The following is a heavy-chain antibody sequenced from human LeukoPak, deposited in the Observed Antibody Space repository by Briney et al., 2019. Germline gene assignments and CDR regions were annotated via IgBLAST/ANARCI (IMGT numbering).Heavy chain of an antibody. CDR2: IDAGNGNT. CDR3: TRSRMLQDDWFDP. CDR1: GYTFTTFV. V-gene: IGHV1-3*01. D-gene: IGHD3-16*01. Sequence: ASVKVSCKASGYTFTTFVMHWVRQAPGQRLEWMGWIDAGNGNTKYSQNFQGRVTITRDTSASTAYMELRSLRSEDTALYYCTRSRMLQDDWFDPWGQGTLVTVSS. J-gene: IGHJ5*02.